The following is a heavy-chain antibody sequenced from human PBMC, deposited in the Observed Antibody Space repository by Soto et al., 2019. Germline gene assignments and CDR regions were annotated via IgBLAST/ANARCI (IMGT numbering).Heavy chain of an antibody. V-gene: IGHV4-59*01. D-gene: IGHD6-25*01. Sequence: SETLSLTCSVSGVSISSYFWSWIRQAPGGGLEWIGYTYHRGSTNYSPSLKSRVAISLGTSENQFSLKVNSVTAADTAVYYCARIGGYHGPLDYWGQGTPVTVSS. CDR2: TYHRGST. CDR1: GVSISSYF. CDR3: ARIGGYHGPLDY. J-gene: IGHJ4*02.